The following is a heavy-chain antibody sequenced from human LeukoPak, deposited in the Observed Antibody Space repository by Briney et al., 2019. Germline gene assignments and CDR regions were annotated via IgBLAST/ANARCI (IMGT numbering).Heavy chain of an antibody. CDR3: ARDRFPAYYYYMDV. CDR1: GFTFSSYS. CDR2: ISSSSSTI. V-gene: IGHV3-48*04. Sequence: GGSLRLSCAASGFTFSSYSMNWVRQAPGKGLEWVSYISSSSSTIYYADSVKGRFTISRDNAKNSLYLQMNSLRAEDTAVYYCARDRFPAYYYYMDVWGKGTAVTVSS. J-gene: IGHJ6*03.